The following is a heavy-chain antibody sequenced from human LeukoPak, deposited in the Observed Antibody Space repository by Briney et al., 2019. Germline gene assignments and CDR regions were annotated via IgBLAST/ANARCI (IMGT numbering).Heavy chain of an antibody. Sequence: ASVKVSCKVSGYTLTELSMHWVRQAPGKGLEWMGGFDPEDGETIYAQKFQGRVTLTEDTSTDTAYMELSSLRSADTAMYYCAINAYCSSNSCWGNYYYYYMDVWGKGTTVTVSS. J-gene: IGHJ6*03. CDR3: AINAYCSSNSCWGNYYYYYMDV. D-gene: IGHD2-2*01. CDR2: FDPEDGET. CDR1: GYTLTELS. V-gene: IGHV1-24*01.